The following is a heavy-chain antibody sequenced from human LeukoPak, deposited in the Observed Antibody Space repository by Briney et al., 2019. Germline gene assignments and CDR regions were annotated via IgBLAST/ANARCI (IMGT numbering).Heavy chain of an antibody. CDR2: ISSSGSTI. D-gene: IGHD6-13*01. J-gene: IGHJ6*04. CDR3: ARVIAAAAYYYGMDV. V-gene: IGHV3-48*03. CDR1: GFTFSSYE. Sequence: GGSLRLSRAASGFTFSSYEMNWVRQAPGKGLEWVSYISSSGSTIYYADSVKGRFTISRDNAKNSLYLQMNSLRAEDTAVYYCARVIAAAAYYYGMDVWGKGTTVTVSS.